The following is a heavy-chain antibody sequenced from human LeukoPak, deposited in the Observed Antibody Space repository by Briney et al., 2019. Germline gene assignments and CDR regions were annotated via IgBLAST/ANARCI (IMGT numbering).Heavy chain of an antibody. J-gene: IGHJ4*02. CDR2: ISAYNANT. V-gene: IGHV1-18*01. D-gene: IGHD3-10*01. CDR1: GYTFTSYG. CDR3: ARDRRGAGSYYRLHFHY. Sequence: ASVKVSCTASGYTFTSYGISWVRQAPGPGLKSMRWISAYNANTNYAQKFQGRVTMTTHTSTSTAYMELRNLRSDDTAVYYGARDRRGAGSYYRLHFHYWGQGTLVSVSS.